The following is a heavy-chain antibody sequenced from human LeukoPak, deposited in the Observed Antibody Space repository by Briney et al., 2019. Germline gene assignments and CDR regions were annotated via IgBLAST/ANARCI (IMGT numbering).Heavy chain of an antibody. CDR1: GYSISSGYY. Sequence: SETLSLTCAVSGYSISSGYYWGWIRQPPGKGLEWIGSIYHSGSTYYNPSLKSRVTISVDTSKNQFSLKLSSVTAADTAVYYCAREEVGATFLADYWGQGTLVTVSS. CDR2: IYHSGST. D-gene: IGHD1-26*01. J-gene: IGHJ4*02. V-gene: IGHV4-38-2*02. CDR3: AREEVGATFLADY.